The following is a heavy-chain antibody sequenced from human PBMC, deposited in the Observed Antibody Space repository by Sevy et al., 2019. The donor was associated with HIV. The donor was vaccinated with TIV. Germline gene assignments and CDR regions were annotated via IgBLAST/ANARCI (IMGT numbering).Heavy chain of an antibody. CDR3: ARVGWFGELGDAFDI. CDR1: GFPFSSYA. J-gene: IGHJ3*02. Sequence: GGSLRPSCEASGFPFSSYAIPWAGKAPGKGLEWVAVISYDGRNKYNEDSVKGGFTISRDNSKNTLYLQMNSLRAEDTAVYYCARVGWFGELGDAFDIWGQGTMVTVSS. CDR2: ISYDGRNK. D-gene: IGHD3-10*01. V-gene: IGHV3-30*04.